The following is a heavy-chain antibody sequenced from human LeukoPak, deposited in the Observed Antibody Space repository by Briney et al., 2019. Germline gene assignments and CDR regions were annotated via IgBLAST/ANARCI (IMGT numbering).Heavy chain of an antibody. D-gene: IGHD2-2*01. CDR2: INHSGST. CDR3: ARGGYCSSTSCYDSRLGFDY. Sequence: SETLSLTCAVSGESFSGYYWSWIRQPPGKGLEWIAEINHSGSTNYNPALKSRVTISVDTSRNQFSLTLSSVTAADTAVYFCARGGYCSSTSCYDSRLGFDYWGQGTLVSVSS. J-gene: IGHJ4*02. CDR1: GESFSGYY. V-gene: IGHV4-34*01.